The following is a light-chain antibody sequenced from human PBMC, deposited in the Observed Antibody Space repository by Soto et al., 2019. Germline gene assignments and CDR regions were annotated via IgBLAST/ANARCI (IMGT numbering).Light chain of an antibody. J-gene: IGKJ1*01. V-gene: IGKV1-5*03. CDR2: KAC. CDR1: QSISSW. Sequence: DIQMTQSPSTLSASVGDRVTITCRASQSISSWLAWYQQKPGKAPKLLIYKACSLESGVPSRFSGSGSGTEFTLPISSLQPDDFATYYCQQYNSSPWTFGQGTKVEIK. CDR3: QQYNSSPWT.